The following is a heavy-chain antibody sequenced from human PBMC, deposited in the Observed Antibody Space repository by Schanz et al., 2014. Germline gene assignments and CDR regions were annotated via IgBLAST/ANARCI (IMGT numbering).Heavy chain of an antibody. CDR2: INTGGDST. J-gene: IGHJ6*03. CDR3: AKGPYYYYYMDV. V-gene: IGHV3-23*01. CDR1: GFSFSTYA. Sequence: EVQLLESGGGLVQPGGSLRLSCATSGFSFSTYAMAWVRQAPGKGLEWVSSINTGGDSTYYADSVKGRFTISRDNSRDTVYLQMNSLRADDTAMYYCAKGPYYYYYMDVWGNGTTVTVSS.